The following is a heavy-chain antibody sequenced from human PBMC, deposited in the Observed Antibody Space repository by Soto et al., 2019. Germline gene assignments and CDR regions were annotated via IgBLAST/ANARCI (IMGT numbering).Heavy chain of an antibody. CDR2: IYYSGGT. Sequence: SEIRSLACSVSGAALSSGGYFYTWVRQPPGKGLEWLGYIYYSGGTNYNPSLKSRVTISLDKSKSQFSLRLISVTAADTAVYYCTREQSDYNYVDPWGQGTLVTVS. J-gene: IGHJ5*02. D-gene: IGHD4-4*01. V-gene: IGHV4-61*08. CDR3: TREQSDYNYVDP. CDR1: GAALSSGGYF.